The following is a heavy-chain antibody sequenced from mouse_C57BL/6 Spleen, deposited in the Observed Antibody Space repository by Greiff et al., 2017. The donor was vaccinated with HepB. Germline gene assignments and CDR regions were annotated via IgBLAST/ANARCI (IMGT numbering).Heavy chain of an antibody. Sequence: QVQLQQSGAELVSPGASVKMSCKASGSTFTSYTMHWVKPRPGQVLEWIGDINPSSGYTKYNKKFKDKATLNSDKSSSTTYLQLSSLTSEDSAVYYCARGYDYDGAMDYWGQGTSVTVSS. V-gene: IGHV1-4*01. D-gene: IGHD2-4*01. J-gene: IGHJ4*01. CDR3: ARGYDYDGAMDY. CDR1: GSTFTSYT. CDR2: INPSSGYT.